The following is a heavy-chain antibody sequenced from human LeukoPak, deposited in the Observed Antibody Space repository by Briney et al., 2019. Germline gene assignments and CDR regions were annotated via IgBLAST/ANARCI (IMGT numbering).Heavy chain of an antibody. D-gene: IGHD5-18*01. CDR2: INPNSGGT. CDR1: GYTFTGYY. Sequence: ASVKVSCKASGYTFTGYYMHLVRQAPGQGLEWMGWINPNSGGTNYAQKFQGRVTMTRDTSISTAYMELSRLRSDDTAVYYCARDILGGYSYGDEYFQHWGQGTLVTVSS. J-gene: IGHJ1*01. V-gene: IGHV1-2*02. CDR3: ARDILGGYSYGDEYFQH.